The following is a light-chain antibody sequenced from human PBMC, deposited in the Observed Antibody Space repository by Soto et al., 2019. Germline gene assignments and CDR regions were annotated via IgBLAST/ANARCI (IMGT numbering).Light chain of an antibody. CDR1: SSDVGSFNF. CDR2: EVS. V-gene: IGLV2-8*01. J-gene: IGLJ2*01. Sequence: QSALTQPPSASGSPGQSVTISCTGTSSDVGSFNFVSWYQQHPGQAPKLLIYEVSRRPSGVSHRFSGSKSGNTASLTVYGLQAEDEADYYCSSYGGNNNLIIGGGTQLTVL. CDR3: SSYGGNNNLI.